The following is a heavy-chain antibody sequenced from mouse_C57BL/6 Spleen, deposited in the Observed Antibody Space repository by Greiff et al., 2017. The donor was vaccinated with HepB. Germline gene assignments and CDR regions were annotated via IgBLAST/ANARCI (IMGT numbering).Heavy chain of an antibody. J-gene: IGHJ2*01. V-gene: IGHV1-69*01. Sequence: VQLQQPGAELVMPGASVKLSCKASGYTFTSYWMHWVKQRPGQGLEWIGEIDPSDSYTNYNQKFKGKSTLTVDKSSSTAYMQLSSLTSEDSAVYYCARWNYSNYFDYWGQGTTLTVSS. CDR1: GYTFTSYW. CDR2: IDPSDSYT. D-gene: IGHD2-5*01. CDR3: ARWNYSNYFDY.